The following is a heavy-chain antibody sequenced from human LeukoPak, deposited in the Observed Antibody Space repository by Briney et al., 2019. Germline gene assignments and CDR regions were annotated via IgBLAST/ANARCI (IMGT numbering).Heavy chain of an antibody. CDR1: GFTFSSYG. CDR2: IRYDGSNK. Sequence: GGSLRLSCAASGFTFSSYGMHWVRQAPGKGLEWVAFIRYDGSNKYYADSVKGRFTISRDNSKNTLYLQMNSLRAEDTVVYYCEKGSGYETNYYYYMDVWGKGTTVTISS. D-gene: IGHD5-12*01. CDR3: EKGSGYETNYYYYMDV. V-gene: IGHV3-30*02. J-gene: IGHJ6*03.